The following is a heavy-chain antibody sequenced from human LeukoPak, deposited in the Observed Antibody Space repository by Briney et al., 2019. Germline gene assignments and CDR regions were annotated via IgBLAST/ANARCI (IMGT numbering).Heavy chain of an antibody. CDR3: ARHGPYLGRLGWFDP. V-gene: IGHV4-59*08. CDR2: VYYTGST. D-gene: IGHD1-26*01. J-gene: IGHJ5*02. Sequence: NPSETLSLNCTVSSGSISSYYWSWIRQPPGKGLEWIGYVYYTGSTNYNPSLKSRVTISVDTSKNQFSLNLSSVIAADTAVYYCARHGPYLGRLGWFDPWGQGTLVTVSS. CDR1: SGSISSYY.